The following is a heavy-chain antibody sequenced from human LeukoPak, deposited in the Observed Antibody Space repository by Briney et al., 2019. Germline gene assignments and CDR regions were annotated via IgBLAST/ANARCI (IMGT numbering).Heavy chain of an antibody. V-gene: IGHV3-21*06. Sequence: GGSLRLTCAASGFIFSSYSMSWVRQAPGKGLEWVSSISRSSSDIYYADSVKGRFTTSRDNAKNSLYLQMNSLRGEDTAVYYCASNLRTNGIWHCFYTWGQGTLVTVSS. CDR1: GFIFSSYS. CDR2: ISRSSSDI. CDR3: ASNLRTNGIWHCFYT. J-gene: IGHJ5*02. D-gene: IGHD2-8*01.